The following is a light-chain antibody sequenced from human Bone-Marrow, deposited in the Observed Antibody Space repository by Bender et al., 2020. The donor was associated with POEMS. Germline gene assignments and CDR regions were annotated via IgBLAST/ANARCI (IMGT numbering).Light chain of an antibody. CDR2: EHT. Sequence: SFEMTQAPSVAVSPGQTAIIACSGDFLGDRSVSWDQQRPGQSPLLVIYEHTKRPSGVPDRFSGSKSGNTASLTVSGLQTDDEADYYCSSYTDSNTVIFGGGTKLTVL. CDR3: SSYTDSNTVI. J-gene: IGLJ2*01. V-gene: IGLV3-1*01. CDR1: FLGDRS.